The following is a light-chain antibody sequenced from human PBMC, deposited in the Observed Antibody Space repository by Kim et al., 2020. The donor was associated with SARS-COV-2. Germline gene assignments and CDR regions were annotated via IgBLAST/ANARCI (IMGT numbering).Light chain of an antibody. Sequence: SVSQGEGAPRHWRASQSVSSNLAWYQKKPGQAPRLVIYGASTRAAGVPARFSGSVSGAEFTLTISNLQPEDCAVYYSQQYNKWMYTFGQGTKVEI. V-gene: IGKV3D-15*01. J-gene: IGKJ2*01. CDR2: GAS. CDR1: QSVSSN. CDR3: QQYNKWMYT.